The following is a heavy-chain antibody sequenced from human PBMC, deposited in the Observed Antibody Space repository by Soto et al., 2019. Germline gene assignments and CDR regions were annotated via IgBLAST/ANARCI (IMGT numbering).Heavy chain of an antibody. D-gene: IGHD3-10*01. V-gene: IGHV6-1*01. CDR1: GDSVSSNSAA. CDR3: ARLNSWRYGSGSHYGMDV. Sequence: SQTLSLTCAISGDSVSSNSAAWNWIRQSPSRGLEWLGRTYYRSKWYNDYAVSVKSRITINPDTSKNQFSLQLNSVTAADTAVYYCARLNSWRYGSGSHYGMDVWGQGTTVTVSS. CDR2: TYYRSKWYN. J-gene: IGHJ6*02.